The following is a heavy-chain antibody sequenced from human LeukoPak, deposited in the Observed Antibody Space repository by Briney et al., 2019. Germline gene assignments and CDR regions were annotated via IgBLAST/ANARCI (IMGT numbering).Heavy chain of an antibody. V-gene: IGHV3-15*01. CDR3: TTVNGDYGDSYWYFDL. CDR1: GFTFTNAW. D-gene: IGHD4-17*01. CDR2: MNSKTVGGTT. J-gene: IGHJ2*01. Sequence: PGGSIRLSSAASGFTFTNAWMSWDRQPPGRGLEWVGRMNSKTVGGTTDYAANVKGRFTISRDDAKNTLYLQMNSLKTEDTAVYYCTTVNGDYGDSYWYFDLWGRGTLVSVSS.